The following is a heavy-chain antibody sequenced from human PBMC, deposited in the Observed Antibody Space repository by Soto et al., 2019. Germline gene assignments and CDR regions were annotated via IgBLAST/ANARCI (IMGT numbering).Heavy chain of an antibody. D-gene: IGHD6-19*01. CDR1: GGSISSYY. J-gene: IGHJ3*02. V-gene: IGHV4-59*01. CDR2: IYYSGST. Sequence: QVQLQESGPGLVKPSETLSLTCTVSGGSISSYYWSWIRQPPGKGLEWIGYIYYSGSTNYNPSLKSRVTISVDTSKNQFSLKLSSVTAADTAVYYCARCGYSSTSLMLVCAFDIWGQGTMVTVSS. CDR3: ARCGYSSTSLMLVCAFDI.